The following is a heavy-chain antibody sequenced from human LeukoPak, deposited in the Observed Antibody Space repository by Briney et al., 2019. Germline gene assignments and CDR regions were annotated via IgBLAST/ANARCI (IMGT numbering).Heavy chain of an antibody. J-gene: IGHJ4*02. CDR2: IVPAFGTT. V-gene: IGHV1-69*06. D-gene: IGHD3-10*01. Sequence: ASVTLSCTASGRTFSNYGFTWVRQAPGQGLECMGAIVPAFGTTNYADEFQDRVTITADTPTSTVYMQLSILRSEDTAVYYCARAGGLMVRGVFDSWGQGTLLTVSS. CDR1: GRTFSNYG. CDR3: ARAGGLMVRGVFDS.